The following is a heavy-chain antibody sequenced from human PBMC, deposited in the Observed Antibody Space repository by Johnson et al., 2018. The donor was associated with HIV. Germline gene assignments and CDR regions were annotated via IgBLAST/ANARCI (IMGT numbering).Heavy chain of an antibody. J-gene: IGHJ3*02. Sequence: VQLVESGGGVVQPGRSLRLSCAASGFTFSSYAMHWVRQAPGKGLEWVAVISYDGSNKYYADSVKGRFTISRDNSKNTLYLQMNSLRAEDTAVYYCARDRFYCSGGSCSHSGAFDIWGQGTMVTVSS. V-gene: IGHV3-30-3*01. CDR3: ARDRFYCSGGSCSHSGAFDI. CDR2: ISYDGSNK. D-gene: IGHD2-15*01. CDR1: GFTFSSYA.